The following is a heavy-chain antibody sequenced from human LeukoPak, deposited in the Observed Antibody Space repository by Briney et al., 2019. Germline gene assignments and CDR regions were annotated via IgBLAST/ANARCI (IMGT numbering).Heavy chain of an antibody. CDR1: GFTFSSYA. J-gene: IGHJ5*02. CDR3: ARAGYYGSGSYQNWFDP. CDR2: ISYDGSNK. Sequence: PGGSLRLSCAASGFTFSSYAMHWVRQAPGKGLEWVAVISYDGSNKYYADSVKGRFTISRDNAKNTLYLQMNSLRAEDTAVYYCARAGYYGSGSYQNWFDPWGQGTLVTVSS. D-gene: IGHD3-10*01. V-gene: IGHV3-30-3*01.